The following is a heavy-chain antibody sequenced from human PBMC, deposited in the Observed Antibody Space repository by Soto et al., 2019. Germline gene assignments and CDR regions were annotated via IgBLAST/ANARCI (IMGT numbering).Heavy chain of an antibody. CDR2: IYYTGST. J-gene: IGHJ4*02. Sequence: PSETLSLTCTVSGGSISSYYCSWIRQPPGKGLEWIGHIYYTGSTNYNPSLKSRVTMSVDTAKNQFSLRLSSVTTADTAVYFCARDYYGSGNYDHWGQGTIVTVST. D-gene: IGHD3-10*01. CDR3: ARDYYGSGNYDH. CDR1: GGSISSYY. V-gene: IGHV4-59*01.